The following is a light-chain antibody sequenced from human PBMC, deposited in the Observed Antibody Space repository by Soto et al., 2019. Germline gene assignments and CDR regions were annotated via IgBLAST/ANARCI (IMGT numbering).Light chain of an antibody. CDR3: HQCSDWPLFT. CDR1: QSVSSY. V-gene: IGKV3-15*01. Sequence: EIVMTQSPATLSVSPGETVTLSCRASQSVSSYLAWYQYKPGQPPRLLIYGASTRATGIPARFSGSGSGTDFALTISSLQSEDFAVYFCHQCSDWPLFTFGQGTRLEIK. CDR2: GAS. J-gene: IGKJ5*01.